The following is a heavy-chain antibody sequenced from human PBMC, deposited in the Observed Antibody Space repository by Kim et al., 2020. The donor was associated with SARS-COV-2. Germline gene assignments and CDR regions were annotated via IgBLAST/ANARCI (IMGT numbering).Heavy chain of an antibody. CDR1: GYTFTSYA. Sequence: ASVKVSCKASGYTFTSYAMNWVRQAPGQGLEWMGWINTNTGNPPYAQGFTGRFVFSLDTSVSTAYLQISSLKAEDTAVYYCARDGWDYDILTGYYLYYFDYWGQGTLVTVSS. J-gene: IGHJ4*02. CDR3: ARDGWDYDILTGYYLYYFDY. D-gene: IGHD3-9*01. CDR2: INTNTGNP. V-gene: IGHV7-4-1*02.